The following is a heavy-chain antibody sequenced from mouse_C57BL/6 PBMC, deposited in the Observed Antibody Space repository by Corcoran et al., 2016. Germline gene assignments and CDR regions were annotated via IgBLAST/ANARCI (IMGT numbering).Heavy chain of an antibody. CDR3: ERRDIYNGSSYSDWFAY. CDR1: GYAFSSYW. CDR2: IYPGDGDT. V-gene: IGHV1-80*01. Sequence: QVQLSQSGAELVKPGASVKISCKASGYAFSSYWMNWVKQRPGKGLEWIGQIYPGDGDTTYNGKFRVKATLTTDKFSSTAYMQLSSLTSEDSAVYFCERRDIYNGSSYSDWFAYWGQGTLVTVSA. J-gene: IGHJ3*01. D-gene: IGHD1-1*01.